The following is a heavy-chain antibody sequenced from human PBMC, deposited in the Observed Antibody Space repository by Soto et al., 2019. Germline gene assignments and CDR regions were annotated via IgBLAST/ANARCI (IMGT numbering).Heavy chain of an antibody. D-gene: IGHD2-15*01. J-gene: IGHJ4*02. Sequence: QVQLVESGGGVVQPGRSLRLSCAASGFTFSSYGMHWVRQAPGKGLEWVAVISYDGSNKYYADSVKGRFTISRDNSKNTLYLQMNSLRAEDTAVYYCAKDQLGYCSGGSCYSGRLDYWGQGTLVTVSS. CDR1: GFTFSSYG. CDR3: AKDQLGYCSGGSCYSGRLDY. V-gene: IGHV3-30*18. CDR2: ISYDGSNK.